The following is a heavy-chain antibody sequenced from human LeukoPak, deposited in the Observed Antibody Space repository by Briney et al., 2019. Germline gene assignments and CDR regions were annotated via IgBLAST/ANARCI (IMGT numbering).Heavy chain of an antibody. Sequence: PGGSLRLSCAASGFTFSSYAMSWVRQAPGKGLEWVSTISGSGGTIYYADSVKGRFTISRDNSKNTLYLQMNSLRAEDTAVYYCPRHQGTGYGWFDPWGQGTLVTVSS. CDR1: GFTFSSYA. D-gene: IGHD1-1*01. CDR2: ISGSGGTI. V-gene: IGHV3-23*01. CDR3: PRHQGTGYGWFDP. J-gene: IGHJ5*02.